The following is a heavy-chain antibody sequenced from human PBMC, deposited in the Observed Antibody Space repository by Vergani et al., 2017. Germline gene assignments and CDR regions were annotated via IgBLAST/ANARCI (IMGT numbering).Heavy chain of an antibody. D-gene: IGHD3-10*01. Sequence: QVQLVQSGAEVKKPGASVKVSCKASGYTFTSYGISWVRQAPGQGLEWMGWISAYNGNTNYAQKLQGRVTMTTDTSTSKAYMELRSLRSDDTAVYYCARDMVRGVMFRYSGLNVWGKGTTVTVSS. J-gene: IGHJ6*04. V-gene: IGHV1-18*01. CDR1: GYTFTSYG. CDR2: ISAYNGNT. CDR3: ARDMVRGVMFRYSGLNV.